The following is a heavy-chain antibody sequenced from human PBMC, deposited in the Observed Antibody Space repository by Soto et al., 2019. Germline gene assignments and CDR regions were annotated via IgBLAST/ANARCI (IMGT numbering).Heavy chain of an antibody. J-gene: IGHJ5*02. V-gene: IGHV3-74*01. CDR1: RFTFSSFW. CDR3: ARAAYISSQTFLFDP. Sequence: PGGYLRLSCAASRFTFSSFWFHWVRQAPGKGLVWVSHINSDGSSTSYADSVKGRFTISRDNAKNTLYLQMNSLRAEDTAVYYCARAAYISSQTFLFDPWGQGTLVTVSS. D-gene: IGHD3-3*02. CDR2: INSDGSST.